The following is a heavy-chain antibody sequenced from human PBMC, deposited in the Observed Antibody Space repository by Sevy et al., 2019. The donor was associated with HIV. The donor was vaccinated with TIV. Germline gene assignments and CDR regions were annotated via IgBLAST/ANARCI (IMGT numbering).Heavy chain of an antibody. Sequence: SETLSLTCTVSGGSISSGDYYWSWIRQPPGKGLEWIGYIYYSGSTYYNPSLKSRVTISVDTSKNPFSLKLSSVTAADTAVYYCAREHCTNGVCRSYYYGMDVWGQGTTVTVSS. D-gene: IGHD2-8*01. V-gene: IGHV4-30-4*01. CDR3: AREHCTNGVCRSYYYGMDV. CDR2: IYYSGST. J-gene: IGHJ6*02. CDR1: GGSISSGDYY.